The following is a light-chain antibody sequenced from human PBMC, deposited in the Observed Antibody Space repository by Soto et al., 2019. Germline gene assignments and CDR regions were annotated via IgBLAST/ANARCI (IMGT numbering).Light chain of an antibody. Sequence: QSVLTQPPSASGTPGQRVTISCSGTGSNIGTTDVYWLQVLPGPAPKLLVHGDDKRPSGVPDRFSGSKSRTSASLAISGLRPEDEADHYCAMWHDSLRLWVFGGGTKLTVL. CDR2: GDD. V-gene: IGLV1-47*01. CDR3: AMWHDSLRLWV. CDR1: GSNIGTTD. J-gene: IGLJ3*02.